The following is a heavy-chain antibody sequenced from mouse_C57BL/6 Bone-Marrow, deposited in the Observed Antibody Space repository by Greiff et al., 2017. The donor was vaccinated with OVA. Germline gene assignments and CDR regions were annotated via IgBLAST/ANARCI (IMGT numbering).Heavy chain of an antibody. V-gene: IGHV14-2*01. CDR2: IDPEDGET. D-gene: IGHD2-1*01. J-gene: IGHJ4*01. CDR3: EGIYYGNYYAMDY. Sequence: VQLKESGAELVKPGASVKLSCTASGFNIKDYYMHWVKQRTEQGLEWIGRIDPEDGETKYAPKFPGKATITADTSSNTAYLQLSSLTSEDTAVYYCEGIYYGNYYAMDYWGQGTSVTVSS. CDR1: GFNIKDYY.